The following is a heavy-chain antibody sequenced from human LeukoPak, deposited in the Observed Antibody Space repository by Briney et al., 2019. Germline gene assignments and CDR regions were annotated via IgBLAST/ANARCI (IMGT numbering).Heavy chain of an antibody. CDR3: ARDSPYSSSWYAIDY. Sequence: GGSLRLPCAASGFTFRSYAMHWVGPAPGKGREWVAGVSYDGSNKYYADSVKGRFTISRDNSKNTLYLQMNSLRAEDTAVYYCARDSPYSSSWYAIDYWGQGTLVTVSS. CDR1: GFTFRSYA. J-gene: IGHJ4*02. V-gene: IGHV3-30-3*01. CDR2: VSYDGSNK. D-gene: IGHD6-13*01.